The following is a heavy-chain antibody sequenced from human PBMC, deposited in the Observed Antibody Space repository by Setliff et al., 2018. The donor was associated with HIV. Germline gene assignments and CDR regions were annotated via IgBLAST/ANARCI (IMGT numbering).Heavy chain of an antibody. Sequence: SETLSLTCTVSGDSVSSASYYWSWIRQPPGKGLEWIGYIYYSGTTKYNPSLKSRVTISVDTSKNQFSLKLSSVTAADTAVYYCASEAWTSYRSASGYYYYYMDVWGKGTTVTV. CDR2: IYYSGTT. CDR1: GDSVSSASYY. V-gene: IGHV4-61*01. D-gene: IGHD6-6*01. CDR3: ASEAWTSYRSASGYYYYYMDV. J-gene: IGHJ6*03.